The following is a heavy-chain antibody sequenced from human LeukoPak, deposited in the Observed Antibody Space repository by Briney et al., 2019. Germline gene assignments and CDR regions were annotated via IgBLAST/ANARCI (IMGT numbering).Heavy chain of an antibody. V-gene: IGHV3-23*01. D-gene: IGHD3-22*01. CDR1: GFTFSSYA. Sequence: GGSLRLSCAAYGFTFSSYAMSWVRQAPGKGLEWVSAISGSGGSTYYADSVKGRFTISRDNAKNSLYLQMNSLRAEDTALYYCAKDTQHYYDSSGSNDYWGQGTLVTVSS. CDR3: AKDTQHYYDSSGSNDY. CDR2: ISGSGGST. J-gene: IGHJ4*02.